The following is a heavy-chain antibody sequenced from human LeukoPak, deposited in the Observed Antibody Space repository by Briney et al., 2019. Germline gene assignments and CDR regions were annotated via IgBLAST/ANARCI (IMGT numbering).Heavy chain of an antibody. J-gene: IGHJ4*02. CDR3: ARAAAGLRPFDY. V-gene: IGHV1-18*01. D-gene: IGHD1-14*01. CDR2: ISAYNGNT. Sequence: MGWISAYNGNTNYAQKLQGRVTMTTDTSTSTAYMEVRSLRSDDTAVYYCARAAAGLRPFDYWGQGTLVTVSS.